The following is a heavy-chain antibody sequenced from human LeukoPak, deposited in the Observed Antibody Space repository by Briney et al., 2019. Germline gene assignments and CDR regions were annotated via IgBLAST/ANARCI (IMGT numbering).Heavy chain of an antibody. CDR1: GFTFSSYA. CDR2: ISGSGGST. Sequence: GGSLRLSCAASGFTFSSYAMSWVHQAPGKGLEWVSAISGSGGSTYYADSVKGRFTISRDNSKNTLYLQMNSLRAEDTAVYYCAKGLDVVVVVEDYWGQGTLVTVSP. D-gene: IGHD2-15*01. CDR3: AKGLDVVVVVEDY. V-gene: IGHV3-23*01. J-gene: IGHJ4*02.